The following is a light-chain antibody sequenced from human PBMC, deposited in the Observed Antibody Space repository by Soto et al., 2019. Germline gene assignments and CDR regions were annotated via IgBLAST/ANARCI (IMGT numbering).Light chain of an antibody. CDR2: GAS. Sequence: EIVLTQSPGTLSLYPGERATLSCRASQSVSSRSLAWYQQKPGQAPRLLIYGASSRATGIPARFSGSGSGTEFILTISSVESEDFAIYYCQQHNNWPTFGQRTRPEI. CDR3: QQHNNWPT. V-gene: IGKV3-15*01. CDR1: QSVSSRS. J-gene: IGKJ5*01.